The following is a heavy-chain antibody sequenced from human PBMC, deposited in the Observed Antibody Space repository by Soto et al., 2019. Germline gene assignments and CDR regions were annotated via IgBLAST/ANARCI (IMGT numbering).Heavy chain of an antibody. V-gene: IGHV4-59*01. CDR1: GGSISSYY. CDR3: TRENDYDYFWGSYRYFDI. Sequence: SETLSLTCTVSGGSISSYYWSWIRQPPGKGLEWIGYIYYTGSTNYNPSLKSRVTISVDTSKNQFSLRLNSVTAADTAVYYCTRENDYDYFWGSYRYFDIWGQGTMVTVSS. D-gene: IGHD3-16*02. J-gene: IGHJ3*02. CDR2: IYYTGST.